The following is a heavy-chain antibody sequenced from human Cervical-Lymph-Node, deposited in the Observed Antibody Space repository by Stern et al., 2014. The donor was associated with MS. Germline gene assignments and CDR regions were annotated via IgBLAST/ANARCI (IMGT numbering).Heavy chain of an antibody. CDR2: IHHHSGCT. CDR1: GYTFTGYF. D-gene: IGHD6-13*01. J-gene: IGHJ4*02. CDR3: ARSAIEIAAPGHFDY. Sequence: VQLVESGAEVKKPGASVKVSCKASGYTFTGYFMHWVRQAPGQGLEWMGRIHHHSGCTEYAQKFQGRVTMTRDTSISTAYMELSRLRSDDKAVYYCARSAIEIAAPGHFDYWGQGTLVTVSS. V-gene: IGHV1-2*06.